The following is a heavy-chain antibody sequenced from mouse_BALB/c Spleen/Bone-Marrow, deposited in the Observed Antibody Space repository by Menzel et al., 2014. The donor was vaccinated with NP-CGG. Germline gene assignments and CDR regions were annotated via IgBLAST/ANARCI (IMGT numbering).Heavy chain of an antibody. Sequence: VKLMGSGPGLVAPSQSLSITCTVSGFSLXSYGVNWVRQPPGKGLEWLGMIWGDGSTDYNSALKSRLSISKDNSKSQVFLKMNSLQTDDTARYYCARGNYRYDGYFDVWGAGTTVTVSS. CDR3: ARGNYRYDGYFDV. CDR1: GFSLXSYG. CDR2: IWGDGST. V-gene: IGHV2-6-7*01. D-gene: IGHD2-14*01. J-gene: IGHJ1*01.